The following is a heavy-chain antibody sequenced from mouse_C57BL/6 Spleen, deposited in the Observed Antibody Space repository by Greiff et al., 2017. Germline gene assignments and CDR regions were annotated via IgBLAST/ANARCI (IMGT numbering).Heavy chain of an antibody. J-gene: IGHJ1*03. D-gene: IGHD2-1*01. CDR3: AIRGYYGNYGWYFDV. V-gene: IGHV5-12*01. CDR2: ISNGGGST. CDR1: GFTFSDYY. Sequence: EVQGVESGGGLVQPGGSLKLSCAASGFTFSDYYMYWVRQTPEKRLEWVAYISNGGGSTYYPDTVKGRFTISRDNAKNTLYLQMSRLKSEDTAMYYCAIRGYYGNYGWYFDVWGTGTTVTVSS.